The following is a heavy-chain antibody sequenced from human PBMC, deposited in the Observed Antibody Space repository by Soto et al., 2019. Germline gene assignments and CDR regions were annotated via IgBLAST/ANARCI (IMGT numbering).Heavy chain of an antibody. CDR2: IDSDGSST. J-gene: IGHJ5*02. CDR1: GFTFSDYW. Sequence: EVQLVESGGGLVQPGGSLRLSCAASGFTFSDYWMNWVRQAPGKGLVWVSGIDSDGSSTSYADSVKGRFTISRDNAKNTLYLQMNSLRAEDTAVYYCAKSNWFDPWGQGSLVTVSS. V-gene: IGHV3-74*01. CDR3: AKSNWFDP.